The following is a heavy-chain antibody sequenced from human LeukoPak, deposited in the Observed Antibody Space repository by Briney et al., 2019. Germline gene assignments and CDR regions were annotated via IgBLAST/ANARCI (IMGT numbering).Heavy chain of an antibody. D-gene: IGHD1-26*01. V-gene: IGHV4-4*09. CDR3: ARLGSYHDF. CDR2: IHTSGGS. J-gene: IGHJ4*02. Sequence: ASETLSLTCTVSGASISHYYWSWIRQTPAKGLEWMGHIHTSGGSTYYPYLKSRLTMSIDTSRNQLSLKLTSVTAADTAVYFCARLGSYHDFWGQGALVTVSS. CDR1: GASISHYY.